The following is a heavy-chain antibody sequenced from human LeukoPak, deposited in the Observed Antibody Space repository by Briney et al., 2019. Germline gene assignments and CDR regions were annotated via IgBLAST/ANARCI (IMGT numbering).Heavy chain of an antibody. J-gene: IGHJ4*02. CDR2: IDSSGSNI. CDR3: ARTKEMASISYFDS. CDR1: GFTFSGSA. Sequence: PGGSLRLSCAASGFTFSGSAMHWVRQAPGKGLEWVSYIDSSGSNIHYADSVKGRFTISRDNAKNSLYLQMNSLRAEDTAVYYCARTKEMASISYFDSWGQGTLVTVSS. V-gene: IGHV3-48*03. D-gene: IGHD5-24*01.